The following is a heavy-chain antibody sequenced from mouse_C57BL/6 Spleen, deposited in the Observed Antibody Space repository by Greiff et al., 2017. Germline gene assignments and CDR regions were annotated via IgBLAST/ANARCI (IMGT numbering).Heavy chain of an antibody. J-gene: IGHJ2*01. CDR2: IDPETGGT. D-gene: IGHD3-2*02. V-gene: IGHV1-15*01. Sequence: QVQLQQSGAELVRPGASVTLSCKASGYTFTDYEMHWVKQTPVHGLEWIGAIDPETGGTAYNQKFKGKAILTADKSSSTAYMELRSLTSEDSAVYYCTRKGWSFDYWGQGTTLTVSS. CDR1: GYTFTDYE. CDR3: TRKGWSFDY.